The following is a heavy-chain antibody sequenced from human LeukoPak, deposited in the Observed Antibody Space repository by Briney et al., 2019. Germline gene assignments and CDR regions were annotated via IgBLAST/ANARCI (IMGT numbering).Heavy chain of an antibody. D-gene: IGHD7-27*01. CDR2: IYYSGST. Sequence: SQTLSLTCAVSGGSISSGGYYWSWIRQPPGKGLEWIGYIYYSGSTNYNPSLKSRVTTSVDTSKNQFSLKLSSVTAADTAVYYRARVLNWGARYFDLWGRGTLVTVSS. CDR1: GGSISSGGYY. J-gene: IGHJ2*01. V-gene: IGHV4-61*08. CDR3: ARVLNWGARYFDL.